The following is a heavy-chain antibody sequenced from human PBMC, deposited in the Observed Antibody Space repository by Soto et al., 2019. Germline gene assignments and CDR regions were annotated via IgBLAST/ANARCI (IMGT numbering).Heavy chain of an antibody. CDR2: INLWETT. Sequence: SETLSLTCAVNGGSFSGRSGHSWSWIRQSPGKGLEWIGEINLWETTNYNPSLKGRVTISLHTSKNQFPLNLSSVTAADSATYYCARVSRGSGFHHMDVWGRGTTVTVSS. CDR3: ARVSRGSGFHHMDV. J-gene: IGHJ6*03. D-gene: IGHD3-10*01. V-gene: IGHV4-34*01. CDR1: GGSFSGRSGHS.